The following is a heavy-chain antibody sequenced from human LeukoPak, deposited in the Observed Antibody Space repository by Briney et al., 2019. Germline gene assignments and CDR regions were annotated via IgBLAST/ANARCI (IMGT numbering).Heavy chain of an antibody. Sequence: ASVKVSCKASGYTFTSYGISWVRQAPGQGLEWMGWISAYNVNTNYAQKLQGRVTMTTDTSTSTAYMELRSLRSDDTAVYYCARDKYYYDSSGYYFDNWFDPWGQGTLVTVSS. J-gene: IGHJ5*02. D-gene: IGHD3-22*01. CDR2: ISAYNVNT. CDR3: ARDKYYYDSSGYYFDNWFDP. V-gene: IGHV1-18*04. CDR1: GYTFTSYG.